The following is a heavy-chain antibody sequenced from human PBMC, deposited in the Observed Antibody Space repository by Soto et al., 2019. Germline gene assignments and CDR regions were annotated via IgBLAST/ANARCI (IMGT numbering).Heavy chain of an antibody. CDR1: VFIFMTYA. CDR2: ISGSGDAT. J-gene: IGHJ4*02. V-gene: IGHV3-23*01. D-gene: IGHD2-21*01. Sequence: GGSLRLSCVASVFIFMTYAMTWVRQAPGKGLEWIAVISGSGDATYYTDSVKGRFTISRDNSKNTLFLQMNSLRAEDTAVYYCAKEGGALWYFESWGQGTLVTVSS. CDR3: AKEGGALWYFES.